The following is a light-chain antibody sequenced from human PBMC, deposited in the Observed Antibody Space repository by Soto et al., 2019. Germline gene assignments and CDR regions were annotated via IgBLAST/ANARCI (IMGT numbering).Light chain of an antibody. V-gene: IGLV2-8*01. CDR2: EVS. Sequence: QSALTQPPSASGSPGQSVTISCTGTSSDIGAYNYVSWYQQYPGKAPKLMIFEVSNRPSGVPDRFSGSKSGNTASLTVSGLQAEDEADYYCCSYAGSNNLIFGTGTKLTVL. J-gene: IGLJ1*01. CDR3: CSYAGSNNLI. CDR1: SSDIGAYNY.